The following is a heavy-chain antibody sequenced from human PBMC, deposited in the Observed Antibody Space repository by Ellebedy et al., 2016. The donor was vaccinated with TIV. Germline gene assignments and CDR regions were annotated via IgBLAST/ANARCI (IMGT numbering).Heavy chain of an antibody. J-gene: IGHJ5*02. D-gene: IGHD5-12*01. V-gene: IGHV3-7*01. CDR1: GFTFSSYW. CDR3: ARDIGYNCFDH. CDR2: IKQDGSEK. Sequence: GESLKISCAASGFTFSSYWMSWVRQAPGKGLEWVANIKQDGSEKYYVDSVKDRFTISRDNAKNSLCLQMNSLRAEDTALYYCARDIGYNCFDHWGQGNLVTVSA.